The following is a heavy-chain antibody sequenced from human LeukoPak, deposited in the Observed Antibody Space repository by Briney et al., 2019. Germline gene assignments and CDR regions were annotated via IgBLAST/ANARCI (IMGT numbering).Heavy chain of an antibody. CDR1: GFTFSSYS. D-gene: IGHD3-3*01. CDR3: AREPFGTIFGVVIILSGYLDV. Sequence: GGSLRLSCAASGFTFSSYSMNWVRQAPGKGLEWVSSISSSSSYIYYADSVKGRFTISRDNAKNSLYLQMNSLRAEDTAVYYCAREPFGTIFGVVIILSGYLDVWGKGTTVTVSS. CDR2: ISSSSSYI. V-gene: IGHV3-21*04. J-gene: IGHJ6*04.